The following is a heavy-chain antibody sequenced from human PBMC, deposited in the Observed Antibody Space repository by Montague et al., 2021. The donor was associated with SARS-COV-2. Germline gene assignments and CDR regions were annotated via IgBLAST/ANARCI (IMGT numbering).Heavy chain of an antibody. V-gene: IGHV2-70*01. CDR1: GFSLSTSGMC. Sequence: PALVKPTQTLTLTCTFSGFSLSTSGMCVSWIRQPPGKALEWLAXXXWXXXKYXSTSLKTRLTISKDTSKGPVVLTMTNMDPVDTATYYCARINPDPLDYYYYGMDVWGQGTTVTVSS. CDR2: XXWXXXK. D-gene: IGHD1-1*01. J-gene: IGHJ6*02. CDR3: ARINPDPLDYYYYGMDV.